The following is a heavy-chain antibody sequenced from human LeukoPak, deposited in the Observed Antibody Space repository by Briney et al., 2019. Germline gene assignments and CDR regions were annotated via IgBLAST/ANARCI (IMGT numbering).Heavy chain of an antibody. V-gene: IGHV3-30*18. Sequence: GGSLRLSCAASGFTFSSYGMHWVRQAPGKGLEWVAVISYDGSNKYYADSVKGRFTISRDNSKNTLYLQMNSLRAEDTAVYYCAKDIQQWLVLVDAFDIWGQGTMVTVSS. CDR2: ISYDGSNK. J-gene: IGHJ3*02. D-gene: IGHD6-19*01. CDR1: GFTFSSYG. CDR3: AKDIQQWLVLVDAFDI.